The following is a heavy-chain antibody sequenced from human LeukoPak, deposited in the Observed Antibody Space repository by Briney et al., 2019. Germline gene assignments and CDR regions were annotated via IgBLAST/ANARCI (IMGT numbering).Heavy chain of an antibody. CDR3: ARAVTADAFDI. CDR2: IIPIFGTA. D-gene: IGHD2-21*02. J-gene: IGHJ3*02. V-gene: IGHV1-69*05. CDR1: GGTFSSYA. Sequence: SVKVSCKASGGTFSSYAISWVRQAPGQGLEWMGGIIPIFGTANYAQKFQGRVTMTRDTSTSTVYMELSSLRSEDTAVYYCARAVTADAFDIWGQGTMVTVSS.